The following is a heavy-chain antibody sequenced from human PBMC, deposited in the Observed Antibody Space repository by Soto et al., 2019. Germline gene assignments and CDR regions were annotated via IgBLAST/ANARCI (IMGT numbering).Heavy chain of an antibody. Sequence: EPLRLTNPVSGCYSINYDWSWISQTTGKGLEWIGYIYYSGSTNYNPSLKSRVTISVDTSKNQFSLKLSSVTAADTAVYYCARDLRNGVVVPAAIKWRSVWFDPWGQGTLVTVSS. D-gene: IGHD2-2*02. CDR3: ARDLRNGVVVPAAIKWRSVWFDP. J-gene: IGHJ5*02. CDR1: GCYSINYD. CDR2: IYYSGST. V-gene: IGHV4-59*01.